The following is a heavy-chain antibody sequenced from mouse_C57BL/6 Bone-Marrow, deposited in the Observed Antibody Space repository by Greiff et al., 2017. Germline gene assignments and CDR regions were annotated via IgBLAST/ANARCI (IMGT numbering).Heavy chain of an antibody. CDR1: GFTFSSYA. V-gene: IGHV5-4*03. CDR2: ISDGGSYT. J-gene: IGHJ4*01. Sequence: EVMLVESGGGLVKPGGSLKLSCAASGFTFSSYAMSWVRQTPEKRLEWVATISDGGSYTYYPDNVKGRFPISRDNAKNNLYLQMSHLKSEDTAMYYCARGYYDRGYAMDYWGQGTSVTVSS. CDR3: ARGYYDRGYAMDY. D-gene: IGHD2-4*01.